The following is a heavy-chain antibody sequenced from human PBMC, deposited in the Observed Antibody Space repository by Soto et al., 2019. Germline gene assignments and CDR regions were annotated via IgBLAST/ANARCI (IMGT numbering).Heavy chain of an antibody. CDR2: LYYSGTT. D-gene: IGHD6-6*01. Sequence: KPSETLSLPCTVSGGSIRCYYWNWFRQSPGKGLEWIASLYYSGTTNYNSALKSRITTSVDPSKKQFSLKMRPVTAADTAVYYGARDSFPAYSSSSKGVDYWGEGSRVTGSA. CDR1: GGSIRCYY. CDR3: ARDSFPAYSSSSKGVDY. J-gene: IGHJ4*02. V-gene: IGHV4-59*01.